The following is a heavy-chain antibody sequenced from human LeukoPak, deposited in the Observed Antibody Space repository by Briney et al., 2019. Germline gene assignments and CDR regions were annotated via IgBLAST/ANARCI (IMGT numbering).Heavy chain of an antibody. V-gene: IGHV4-38-2*02. Sequence: SETLSLTCTVSGYSISSGYYWGWIRQPPGKGLEWIGSIYHSGSTYYNPSLKSRVTISVDTSKNQFSLKLSSVTAADTAVYYCARLAWGRLDYWGQGTLVTVSS. CDR2: IYHSGST. CDR1: GYSISSGYY. CDR3: ARLAWGRLDY. D-gene: IGHD7-27*01. J-gene: IGHJ4*02.